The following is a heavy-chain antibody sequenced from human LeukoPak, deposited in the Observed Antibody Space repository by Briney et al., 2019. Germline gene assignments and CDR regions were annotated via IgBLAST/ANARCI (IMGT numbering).Heavy chain of an antibody. CDR3: ARRTGWYYYYMDV. CDR2: INPNSGGT. CDR1: GYTFTSYG. J-gene: IGHJ6*03. Sequence: ASVKVSCKASGYTFTSYGISWVRQAPGQGLEWMGWINPNSGGTNYAQKFQGRVTMTRDTSISTAYMELSRLRSDDTAVYYCARRTGWYYYYMDVWGKGTTVTVSS. V-gene: IGHV1-2*02.